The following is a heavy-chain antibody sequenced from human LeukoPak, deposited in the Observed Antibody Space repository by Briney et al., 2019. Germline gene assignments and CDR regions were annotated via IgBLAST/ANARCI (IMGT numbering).Heavy chain of an antibody. CDR1: GGSFSGYY. CDR2: INHSGST. D-gene: IGHD3-3*02. Sequence: PSETPSLTCAVYGGSFSGYYWSWIRQPPGKGLEWIGEINHSGSTNYDPSLKSRVTISVDTSKNRFSLKLSSVTAADTAVYYCARGRGGIFGVVIMRYYYYYYMDVWGKGTTVTVSS. J-gene: IGHJ6*03. V-gene: IGHV4-34*01. CDR3: ARGRGGIFGVVIMRYYYYYYMDV.